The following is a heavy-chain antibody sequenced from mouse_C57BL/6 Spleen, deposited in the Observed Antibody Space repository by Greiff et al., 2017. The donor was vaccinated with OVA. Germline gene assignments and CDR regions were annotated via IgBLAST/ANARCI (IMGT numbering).Heavy chain of an antibody. D-gene: IGHD2-2*01. Sequence: QVQLQQSGAELVRPGTSVKVSCKASGYAFTNYLIEWVKQRPGQGLEWIGVINPGSGGTNYNEKFKGKATLTADKSSSTAYMQLSSLTSEDSAVYFCARSLYGYAFDYWGQGTTLTVSS. V-gene: IGHV1-54*01. J-gene: IGHJ2*01. CDR3: ARSLYGYAFDY. CDR1: GYAFTNYL. CDR2: INPGSGGT.